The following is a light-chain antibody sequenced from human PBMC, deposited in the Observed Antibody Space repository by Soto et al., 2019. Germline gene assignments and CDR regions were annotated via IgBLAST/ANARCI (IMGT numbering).Light chain of an antibody. Sequence: EIVLTQSPGPLSWSPGERATLSCRASQSVSSYLAWYQQKPGQAPRLRIYDASDRATGIPGRFSGSGSGTDFTLTISSLEPEDFAVYYCQQHSNWPPITFGQGTRLEIK. CDR3: QQHSNWPPIT. CDR2: DAS. J-gene: IGKJ5*01. CDR1: QSVSSY. V-gene: IGKV3-11*01.